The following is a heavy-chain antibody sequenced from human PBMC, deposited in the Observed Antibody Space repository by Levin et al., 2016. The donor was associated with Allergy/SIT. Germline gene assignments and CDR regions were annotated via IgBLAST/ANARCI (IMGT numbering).Heavy chain of an antibody. D-gene: IGHD3-10*01. Sequence: WIRQPPGKGLEWIGYSYYSGMTKYNPSLKSRVTISVDTSKNQFSLKLSSVTAADSAIYYCARDLGLWFGDQSPDNYKYNGMDVWGQGTTVTVSS. CDR3: ARDLGLWFGDQSPDNYKYNGMDV. CDR2: SYYSGMT. J-gene: IGHJ6*02. V-gene: IGHV4-59*01.